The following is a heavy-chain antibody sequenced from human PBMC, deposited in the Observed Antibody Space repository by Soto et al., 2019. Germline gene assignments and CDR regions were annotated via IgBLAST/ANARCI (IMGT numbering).Heavy chain of an antibody. CDR2: IKSKTDGGTT. D-gene: IGHD5-12*01. CDR3: TTDQFYPYIYSGYGFSAFDI. J-gene: IGHJ3*02. CDR1: GFTFSNAW. Sequence: GGSLRLSCAASGFTFSNAWMNWVRQAPGKGLEWVGRIKSKTDGGTTDYAAPVKGRFTISRDDSKNTLYLQMNSLKTEDTAVYYCTTDQFYPYIYSGYGFSAFDIWGQGTMVTVSS. V-gene: IGHV3-15*07.